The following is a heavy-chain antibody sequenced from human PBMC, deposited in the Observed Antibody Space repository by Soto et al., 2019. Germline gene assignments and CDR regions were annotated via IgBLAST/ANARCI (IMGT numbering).Heavy chain of an antibody. CDR2: ISYDGSNE. Sequence: PGGSLRLSCAVSGFTFSSYGMHWVRQAPGKGLEWVAHISYDGSNEHYVDSVKGRFTISRDNSKNTLYLQMNSLRAEDTAVYYCVRDDFGLGIEDWGLRTLVTVSS. J-gene: IGHJ4*02. V-gene: IGHV3-30*03. CDR3: VRDDFGLGIED. D-gene: IGHD1-26*01. CDR1: GFTFSSYG.